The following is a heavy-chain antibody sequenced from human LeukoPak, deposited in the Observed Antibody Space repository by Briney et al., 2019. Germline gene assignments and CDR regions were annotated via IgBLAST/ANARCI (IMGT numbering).Heavy chain of an antibody. J-gene: IGHJ4*02. CDR2: VYHSART. CDR1: GYSISSGYY. D-gene: IGHD3-16*02. Sequence: SETLSLTCDVSGYSISSGYYWGWIRQPPGKGLEWIWTVYHSARTYYNPSLNNRVTISVDTSKNQFSLKVTSMSAADAAVYYCARHRYPTNFDFWGQGNLVAVSS. CDR3: ARHRYPTNFDF. V-gene: IGHV4-38-2*01.